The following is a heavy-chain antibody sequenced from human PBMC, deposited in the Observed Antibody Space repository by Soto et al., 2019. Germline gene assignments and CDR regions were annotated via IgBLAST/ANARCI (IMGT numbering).Heavy chain of an antibody. CDR3: ARLSHIWGSYRYTVQYYFDY. V-gene: IGHV2-5*02. CDR2: IYWDDDK. CDR1: GFSLSTSGVG. J-gene: IGHJ4*02. D-gene: IGHD3-16*02. Sequence: SGPTLVKPTQTLTLTCTFSGFSLSTSGVGVGWIRQPPGKALEWLALIYWDDDKRYSPSLKSRLTITKDTSKNQVVLTMTNMDPVDTATYYCARLSHIWGSYRYTVQYYFDYWGQGTLVTVSS.